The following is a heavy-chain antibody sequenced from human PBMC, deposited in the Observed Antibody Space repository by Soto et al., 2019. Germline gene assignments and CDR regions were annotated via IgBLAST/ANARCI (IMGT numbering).Heavy chain of an antibody. CDR3: ARGSFITMVRGVMWFYF. V-gene: IGHV1-18*01. CDR1: GYTFTSYG. CDR2: ISAYNGNT. Sequence: ASVKVSCKASGYTFTSYGISWVRQAPGQGLEWMGWISAYNGNTNYAQKLQGRVTMTTDTSTSTAYMELRSLRSDDTAVYYCARGSFITMVRGVMWFYFWGQGTLVPVSS. D-gene: IGHD3-10*01. J-gene: IGHJ4*02.